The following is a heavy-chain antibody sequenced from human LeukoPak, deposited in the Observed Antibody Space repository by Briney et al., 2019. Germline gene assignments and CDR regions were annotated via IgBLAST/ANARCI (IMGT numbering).Heavy chain of an antibody. CDR2: ISGSGGST. CDR3: AKGFYGWYSSFDY. Sequence: GGSLRLSCAASGFTFSSYAMSWVRQAPGKGLEWVSAISGSGGSTFYADSVKGRFTISRDNSKNTLYLQMNSLRAEDTAVYYCAKGFYGWYSSFDYWGQGTLVTVSS. CDR1: GFTFSSYA. J-gene: IGHJ4*02. D-gene: IGHD6-19*01. V-gene: IGHV3-23*01.